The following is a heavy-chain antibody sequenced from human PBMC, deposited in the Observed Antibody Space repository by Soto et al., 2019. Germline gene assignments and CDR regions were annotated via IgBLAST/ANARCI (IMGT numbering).Heavy chain of an antibody. J-gene: IGHJ4*02. D-gene: IGHD3-22*01. Sequence: QVQLQESGPGLVKSSQTLSLTCTVSGGSISSGGYYWSWIRQLPGKGLEWIGYIYYSGNTYYNPSIKSRIALSIDTSKNQFSLKLSSVTAADTAVYYCARVVPRYTSGFPYYFDYWGQGTLVTVSS. CDR1: GGSISSGGYY. CDR2: IYYSGNT. V-gene: IGHV4-31*03. CDR3: ARVVPRYTSGFPYYFDY.